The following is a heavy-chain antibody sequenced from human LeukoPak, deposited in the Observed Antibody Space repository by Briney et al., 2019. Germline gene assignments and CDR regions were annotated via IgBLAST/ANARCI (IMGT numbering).Heavy chain of an antibody. J-gene: IGHJ6*03. D-gene: IGHD2-2*01. CDR3: ARGEPRYAGSTSSNYYYYYMDV. CDR2: INPSGGST. V-gene: IGHV1-46*01. Sequence: ASVKVSCKASGYTFTSYYMHWVRQAPGQGLEWMGIINPSGGSTSYAQKFQGRVTMTRDMSTSTVYMELSSLRSEDTAVYYCARGEPRYAGSTSSNYYYYYMDVWGKGTTVTVSS. CDR1: GYTFTSYY.